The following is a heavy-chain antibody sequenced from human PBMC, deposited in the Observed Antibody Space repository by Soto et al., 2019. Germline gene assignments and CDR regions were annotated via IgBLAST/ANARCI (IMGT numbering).Heavy chain of an antibody. CDR1: GASVSSGSFY. CDR2: IYNNETF. CDR3: ARVPLRYSSSHNFDS. V-gene: IGHV4-61*01. D-gene: IGHD6-19*01. Sequence: PSETLSLTCSVSGASVSSGSFYWSWIRQPPGKGLEWIGFIYNNETFNYNPSLKSRVTLSVDTSKHQFSLKLSSVPAADTAVYYCARVPLRYSSSHNFDSWGQGALVTVSS. J-gene: IGHJ4*02.